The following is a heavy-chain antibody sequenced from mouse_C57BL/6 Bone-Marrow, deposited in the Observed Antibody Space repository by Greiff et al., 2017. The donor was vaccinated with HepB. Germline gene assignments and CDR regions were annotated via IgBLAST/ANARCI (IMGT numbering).Heavy chain of an antibody. CDR3: ARSLLYWYFDV. CDR1: GYTFTSYW. D-gene: IGHD2-10*01. CDR2: IHPNSGST. J-gene: IGHJ1*03. Sequence: VQLQQPGAELVKPGASVKLSCKASGYTFTSYWMHWVKQRPGQGLEWIGMIHPNSGSTNYNEKFKSKATLTLDKSSSTAYMQLSSLTSEDSAVYYCARSLLYWYFDVWGTGTTVTVSS. V-gene: IGHV1-64*01.